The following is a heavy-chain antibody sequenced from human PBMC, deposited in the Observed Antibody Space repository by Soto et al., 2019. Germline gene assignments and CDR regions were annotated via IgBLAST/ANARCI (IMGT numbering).Heavy chain of an antibody. Sequence: PSETLSLTCAVYGGSFSGYYWSWIRQPPGKGLGWIGEINHSGSTNYNPSLKSRVTISVDTSKNQFSLKLSSVTAADTAVYYCARYAKTTVTTDLYYFDYWGQGTLVTVSS. CDR2: INHSGST. J-gene: IGHJ4*02. D-gene: IGHD4-17*01. CDR1: GGSFSGYY. CDR3: ARYAKTTVTTDLYYFDY. V-gene: IGHV4-34*01.